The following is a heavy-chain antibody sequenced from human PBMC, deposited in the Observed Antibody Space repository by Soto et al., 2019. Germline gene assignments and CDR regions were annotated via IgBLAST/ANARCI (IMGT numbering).Heavy chain of an antibody. V-gene: IGHV1-18*04. D-gene: IGHD1-26*01. J-gene: IGHJ5*02. CDR3: ARIFSGWFDP. Sequence: ASVKVSCKASGYTFTSYGIRLLLQAPGQGLEWMGWISVYNGNTNYAQKLQGRVTMTTDTSTSTAYMELRSLRSDDTAVYYCARIFSGWFDPWGQGTLVTVSS. CDR2: ISVYNGNT. CDR1: GYTFTSYG.